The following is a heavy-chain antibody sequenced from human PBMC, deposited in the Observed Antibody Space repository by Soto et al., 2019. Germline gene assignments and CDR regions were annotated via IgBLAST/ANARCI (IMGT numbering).Heavy chain of an antibody. CDR2: IYNSGST. CDR3: ARERVYCSSTRCYGYGMDV. V-gene: IGHV4-61*08. Sequence: PSETLPLTCTVSGGSVSSGVYYWNWIRKPPGKGLEWIGYIYNSGSTNYNPSLKSRVTISVDTSKNQFSLKMSSMTAADTAVYYCARERVYCSSTRCYGYGMDVWGQGTTVT. D-gene: IGHD2-2*01. J-gene: IGHJ6*02. CDR1: GGSVSSGVYY.